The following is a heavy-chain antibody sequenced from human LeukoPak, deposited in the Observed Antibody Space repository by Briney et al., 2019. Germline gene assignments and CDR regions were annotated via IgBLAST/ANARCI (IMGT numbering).Heavy chain of an antibody. CDR1: GFTFSSYA. J-gene: IGHJ4*02. Sequence: PGGSLRLSCAASGFTFSSYAMHWVRQAPGKGLEWVAVISYDGSNKYYADSVKGRFTISRDNSKNTLYLQMNSLRAEDTAVYYCARDLSSGWYILNRFDYWGQGTLVTVSS. V-gene: IGHV3-30*04. D-gene: IGHD6-19*01. CDR3: ARDLSSGWYILNRFDY. CDR2: ISYDGSNK.